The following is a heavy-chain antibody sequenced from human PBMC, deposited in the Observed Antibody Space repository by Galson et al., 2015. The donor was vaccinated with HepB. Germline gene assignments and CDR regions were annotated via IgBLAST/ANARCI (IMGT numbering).Heavy chain of an antibody. D-gene: IGHD2-21*01. V-gene: IGHV3-23*01. J-gene: IGHJ4*02. CDR2: INSDGSGP. CDR3: VTRDWGLVPGG. CDR1: GFTFSSHA. Sequence: SLRLSCAASGFTFSSHAMNWVRQAPGKGLEWVSGINSDGSGPNHADSVRGRFTISRDNSRNTLYLQMNSLRAEDTAVYYCVTRDWGLVPGGWGQGSLVTVSS.